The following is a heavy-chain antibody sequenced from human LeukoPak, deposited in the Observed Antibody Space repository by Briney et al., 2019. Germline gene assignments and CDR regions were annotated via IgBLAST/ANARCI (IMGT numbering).Heavy chain of an antibody. CDR1: GGSFSGYD. CDR2: INHSGST. Sequence: SETLSLTCAVHGGSFSGYDWSWIRQPPGKGLEWIGEINHSGSTNYNPSLKSRVTISVDTSKNQFSLKLSSVTAADTAVYYCARVAGTSYYYMDVWGKGTTVTVSS. CDR3: ARVAGTSYYYMDV. D-gene: IGHD1-1*01. V-gene: IGHV4-34*01. J-gene: IGHJ6*03.